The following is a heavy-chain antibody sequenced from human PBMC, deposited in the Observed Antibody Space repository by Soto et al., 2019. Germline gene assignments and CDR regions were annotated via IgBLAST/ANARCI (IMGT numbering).Heavy chain of an antibody. CDR1: GLTFSAYA. J-gene: IGHJ2*01. D-gene: IGHD2-8*01. CDR3: AKAPRGGVDGDWYFDR. Sequence: EMQLLESGGALEQPGGSLRLSCAASGLTFSAYAMTWVRLPPGRGLDYVSAITSSGDKSWYADSVKGRFTVSRDNSKSTLYLQLTSLRGEDTAIYYCAKAPRGGVDGDWYFDRWGRGTLVTVAS. CDR2: ITSSGDKS. V-gene: IGHV3-23*01.